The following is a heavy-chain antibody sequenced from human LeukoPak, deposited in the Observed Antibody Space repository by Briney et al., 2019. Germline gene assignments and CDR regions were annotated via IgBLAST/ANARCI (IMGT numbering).Heavy chain of an antibody. CDR1: GSSIGAYS. Sequence: SETLSLTCTVSGSSIGAYSWSWIRQPPGKGLEWIGCIYTTGSTHHNPSLKSRVTMSLDRSKNQFSLRLTYVTAADAAVFYCARHRAEMATITDDAFDMWGRGTMVTVSS. CDR2: IYTTGST. D-gene: IGHD5-24*01. CDR3: ARHRAEMATITDDAFDM. J-gene: IGHJ3*02. V-gene: IGHV4-4*09.